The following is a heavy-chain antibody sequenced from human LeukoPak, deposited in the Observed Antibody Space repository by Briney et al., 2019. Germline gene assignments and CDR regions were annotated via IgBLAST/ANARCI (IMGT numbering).Heavy chain of an antibody. CDR3: ARDLSSSYYDFWSGYYTGNHYYYMDV. CDR2: INPNSGGT. D-gene: IGHD3-3*01. V-gene: IGHV1-2*02. Sequence: ASVKVSCKASGYTFTGYYMHWVRQAPGQGLEWMGWINPNSGGTNYQGRVTMTRDTSTSTAYMELRSLRSDDTAVYYCARDLSSSYYDFWSGYYTGNHYYYMDVWGKGTTVTVSS. J-gene: IGHJ6*03. CDR1: GYTFTGYY.